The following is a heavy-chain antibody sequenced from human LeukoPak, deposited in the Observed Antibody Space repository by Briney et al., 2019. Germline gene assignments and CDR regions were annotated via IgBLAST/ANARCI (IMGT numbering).Heavy chain of an antibody. CDR1: GGSISDYY. CDR2: IYYSGST. J-gene: IGHJ4*02. CDR3: ARRGSSCYAHFDY. Sequence: SETLSLTCTVSGGSISDYYWSWIRQPPGKGLEWIGYIYYSGSTNYNPSLKSRVTISVDTSKNQFSLKLSSVTAADTAVYYCARRGSSCYAHFDYWGQGTLVTVSS. D-gene: IGHD2-2*01. V-gene: IGHV4-59*08.